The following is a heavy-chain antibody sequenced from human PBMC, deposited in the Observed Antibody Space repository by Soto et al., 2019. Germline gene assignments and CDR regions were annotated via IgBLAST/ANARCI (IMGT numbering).Heavy chain of an antibody. V-gene: IGHV3-23*01. Sequence: GSLRLSCAASGFKFSNYAMSWVRQAPGKGLEWVSLISATGGGTDYADSVKGRFTISRDNSHNTLYLQVHSLTAEDTAVYYCAKDRRAGGNSAFYFDFWGQGAQVTVSS. CDR3: AKDRRAGGNSAFYFDF. D-gene: IGHD3-16*01. CDR1: GFKFSNYA. J-gene: IGHJ4*02. CDR2: ISATGGGT.